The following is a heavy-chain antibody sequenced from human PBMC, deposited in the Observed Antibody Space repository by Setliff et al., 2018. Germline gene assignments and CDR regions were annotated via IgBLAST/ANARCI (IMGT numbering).Heavy chain of an antibody. D-gene: IGHD5-18*01. Sequence: GSLRLSCAAPGFSFSGSAVYWVRQASVKGLEWIGRVRGRTDNYATAYAASVRGRFTISRDDSKNTAYLQMNSLKTEDTAVYYCTFARDGYDVFDIWGQGTMVTVSS. CDR3: TFARDGYDVFDI. J-gene: IGHJ3*02. CDR1: GFSFSGSA. CDR2: VRGRTDNYAT. V-gene: IGHV3-73*01.